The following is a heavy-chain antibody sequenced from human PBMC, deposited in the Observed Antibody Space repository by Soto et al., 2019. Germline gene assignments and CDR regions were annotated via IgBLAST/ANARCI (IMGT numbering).Heavy chain of an antibody. CDR3: AKGLYYYDSSGYRLFDY. V-gene: IGHV3-23*01. D-gene: IGHD3-22*01. CDR1: GFMFNNYA. J-gene: IGHJ4*02. Sequence: GSLSLSCAASGFMFNNYAMSWVRQAPGKGLEWVSTVSVSGGTTYYADSLKGRFTISRDNSKKTVYLQMNRLRADDTAIYYCAKGLYYYDSSGYRLFDYWGQGTLVTVSS. CDR2: VSVSGGTT.